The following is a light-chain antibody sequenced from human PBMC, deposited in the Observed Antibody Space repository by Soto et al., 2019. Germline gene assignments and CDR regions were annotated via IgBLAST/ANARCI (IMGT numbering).Light chain of an antibody. CDR3: SSYAGGNIFV. J-gene: IGLJ1*01. V-gene: IGLV2-8*01. Sequence: QSALTQPPSAYGSPGQSVSVSCTGTGSDVGGYNYVSWYQQHPGKAPKLIIYEVSKRPSGVPDRFSGSRSGNTASLTVSGLHDEDEADYYCSSYAGGNIFVFGNGTKLTVL. CDR2: EVS. CDR1: GSDVGGYNY.